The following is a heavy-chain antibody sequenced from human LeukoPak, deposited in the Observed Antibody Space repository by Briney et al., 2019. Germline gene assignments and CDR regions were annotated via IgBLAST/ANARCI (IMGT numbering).Heavy chain of an antibody. CDR1: GYSLTNYW. CDR2: IYPGDSDT. D-gene: IGHD6-13*01. Sequence: GESLKISCKGSGYSLTNYWIDWVRQVPGKGLEWMGIIYPGDSDTRYSPSFQGQVTISADKSISTAYLQWSSLKASDTAMYYCATINGQQLAPGGDYWGQGTLVTVSS. CDR3: ATINGQQLAPGGDY. J-gene: IGHJ4*02. V-gene: IGHV5-51*01.